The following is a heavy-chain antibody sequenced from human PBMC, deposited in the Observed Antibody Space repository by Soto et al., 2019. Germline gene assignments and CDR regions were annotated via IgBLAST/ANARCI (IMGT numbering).Heavy chain of an antibody. CDR2: ISSDGTEK. Sequence: QVQLVESGGGVAQPGRSLRLFCAASGFTLSSYSLHWVRQSPGKGLEWVAAISSDGTEKHYADSVKGRFTISRDNSKNSLSLQLNSLTTEDTAVNYCARMFGFSYGPANRGMDVWGQGTTVTVSS. CDR3: ARMFGFSYGPANRGMDV. J-gene: IGHJ6*02. V-gene: IGHV3-30*04. D-gene: IGHD5-18*01. CDR1: GFTLSSYS.